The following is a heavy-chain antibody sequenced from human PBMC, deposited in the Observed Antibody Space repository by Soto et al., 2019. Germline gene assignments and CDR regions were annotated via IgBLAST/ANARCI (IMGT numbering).Heavy chain of an antibody. CDR3: AKGHFRAKPGYFDY. D-gene: IGHD3-3*02. Sequence: PGGSLRLSCAASGFTFSSYAITWVRQAPGKGLEWVSGISGSGGGIYYADSVKGRFTISRDNSKNTLYLQMNSLRAEDTAVYHCAKGHFRAKPGYFDYWGQGTLVTVSS. J-gene: IGHJ4*02. CDR1: GFTFSSYA. V-gene: IGHV3-23*01. CDR2: ISGSGGGI.